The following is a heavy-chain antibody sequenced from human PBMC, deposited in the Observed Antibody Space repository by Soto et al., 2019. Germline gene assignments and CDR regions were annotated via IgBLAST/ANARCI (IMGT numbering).Heavy chain of an antibody. V-gene: IGHV1-18*01. J-gene: IGHJ6*03. CDR3: ARSPLMRYCSGGSCPTFYYYYYMDV. CDR1: GYTFTSYG. D-gene: IGHD2-15*01. CDR2: ISAYNGNT. Sequence: ASVKVSCKASGYTFTSYGISWVRQAPGQGLEWMGWISAYNGNTNYAQKLQGRVTMTTDTSTSTAYMELRSLRSDDTAMYYCARSPLMRYCSGGSCPTFYYYYYMDVWGKGTTVTVSS.